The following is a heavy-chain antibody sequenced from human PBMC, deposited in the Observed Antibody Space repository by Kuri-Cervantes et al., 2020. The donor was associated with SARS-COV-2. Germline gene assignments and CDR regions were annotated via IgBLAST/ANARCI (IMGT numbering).Heavy chain of an antibody. Sequence: GSLRLSCTVSGGSISSGGYYWGWIRQPPGKGLEFIGTIYHDGRTYYNTSLKSRVTISVDTSKNQFSLKLSSVTAADTAVYYCARHDYWGQGTLVTVSS. CDR1: GGSISSGGYY. V-gene: IGHV4-39*01. CDR3: ARHDY. J-gene: IGHJ4*02. CDR2: IYHDGRT.